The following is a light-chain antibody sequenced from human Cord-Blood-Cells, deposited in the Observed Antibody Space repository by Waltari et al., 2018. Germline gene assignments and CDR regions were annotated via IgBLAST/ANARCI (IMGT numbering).Light chain of an antibody. V-gene: IGKV4-1*01. CDR2: CAS. CDR1: QSVLYSSNNKNY. J-gene: IGKJ2*01. CDR3: QQYYSTPPT. Sequence: DIVMTQSPDSLAVSLVSRATINCKSSQSVLYSSNNKNYLAWYQQKPGQPPKLLIYCASTRESGVPDRFSGSGSGTDFTLTISSLQAEDVAVYYCQQYYSTPPTFGQGTKLEIK.